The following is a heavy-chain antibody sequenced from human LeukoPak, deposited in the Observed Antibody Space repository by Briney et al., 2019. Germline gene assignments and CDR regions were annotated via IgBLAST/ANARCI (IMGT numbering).Heavy chain of an antibody. Sequence: PGRSLRLSCAASGFTFDDYAMHWVRQAPGKGLEWVSGISWNSGSIGYADSVKGRFTISRDNAKNSLYLQMNSLRAEDTAVYYCARGYSYGYSGAFDIWGQGTMVTVSS. V-gene: IGHV3-9*01. CDR3: ARGYSYGYSGAFDI. J-gene: IGHJ3*02. CDR1: GFTFDDYA. CDR2: ISWNSGSI. D-gene: IGHD5-18*01.